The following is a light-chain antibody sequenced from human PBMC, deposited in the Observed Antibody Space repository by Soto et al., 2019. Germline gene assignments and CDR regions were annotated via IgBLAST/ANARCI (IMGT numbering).Light chain of an antibody. CDR1: QSVSSSY. Sequence: EIMLTQSPGTLSLSPGEGATLSCRASQSVSSSYLAWYQQKPGQGPRLLIYGASSRATGIPDRFSGSGSGRDFTLTISRLEPEDFAVYYCQQYGSSRTFGQGTKV. V-gene: IGKV3-20*01. CDR3: QQYGSSRT. CDR2: GAS. J-gene: IGKJ1*01.